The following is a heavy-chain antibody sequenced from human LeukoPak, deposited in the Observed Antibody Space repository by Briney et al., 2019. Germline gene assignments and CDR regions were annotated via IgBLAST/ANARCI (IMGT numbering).Heavy chain of an antibody. CDR3: ARAKDYDFWSGYSSWFDP. CDR1: GYTFTSYG. J-gene: IGHJ5*02. V-gene: IGHV1-18*01. Sequence: GASVKVSCKASGYTFTSYGISWVRQAPGQGLEWMGWISAYNGNTNYAQKLQGRVTMTTDTSTSTAYMELRSLRSDDTAVYYCARAKDYDFWSGYSSWFDPWGQGTLVTVSS. D-gene: IGHD3-3*01. CDR2: ISAYNGNT.